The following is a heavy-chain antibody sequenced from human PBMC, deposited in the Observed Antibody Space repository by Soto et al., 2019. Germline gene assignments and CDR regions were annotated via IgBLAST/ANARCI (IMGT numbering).Heavy chain of an antibody. Sequence: QPGGSLRLSCVGSGFTFSATGMHWVRQAPGKGLEWVAMISYDGRSKHYKDSVKGRFTISREDSENTVFLLMYSLRAEDTAVYFCAKDLYSNNWYNYFDPWGQGTPVTVSS. CDR1: GFTFSATG. V-gene: IGHV3-30*18. CDR2: ISYDGRSK. J-gene: IGHJ5*02. CDR3: AKDLYSNNWYNYFDP. D-gene: IGHD1-20*01.